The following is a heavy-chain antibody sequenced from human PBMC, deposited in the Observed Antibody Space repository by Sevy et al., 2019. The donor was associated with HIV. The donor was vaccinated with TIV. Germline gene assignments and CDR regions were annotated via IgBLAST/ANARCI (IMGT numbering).Heavy chain of an antibody. CDR2: ISYDGSNK. Sequence: GGSLRLSCAASGLTFSSYAMHWDRQAPGKGLEWVAVISYDGSNKYYADSVKGRFTISRDNSKNTLYLQMNSLRAEDTAVYYCARDAGNHCSSTSCYIVVDYGMDVWGQGTTVTVSS. J-gene: IGHJ6*02. CDR3: ARDAGNHCSSTSCYIVVDYGMDV. V-gene: IGHV3-30-3*01. D-gene: IGHD2-2*02. CDR1: GLTFSSYA.